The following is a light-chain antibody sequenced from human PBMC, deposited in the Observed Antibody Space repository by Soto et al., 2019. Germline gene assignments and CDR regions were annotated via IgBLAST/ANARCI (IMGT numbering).Light chain of an antibody. V-gene: IGKV1-39*01. CDR3: QQTHSTPVA. CDR2: AAS. Sequence: QMTQSPSSLSASVGDRVTITCQASQSISSWLAWYQQKPGKAPKLLIYAASSVQSGVPLRFSGSGSGTDFTLTISSLQPEDFATYYCQQTHSTPVAFGQGTRLEIK. J-gene: IGKJ5*01. CDR1: QSISSW.